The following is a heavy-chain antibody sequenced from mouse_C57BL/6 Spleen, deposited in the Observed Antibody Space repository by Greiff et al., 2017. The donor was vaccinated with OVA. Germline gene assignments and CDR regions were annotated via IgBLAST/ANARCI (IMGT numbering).Heavy chain of an antibody. D-gene: IGHD2-4*01. CDR2: IDPSDSYT. J-gene: IGHJ4*01. V-gene: IGHV1-59*01. CDR3: ARGLYDYGRYAMDY. CDR1: GYTFTSYW. Sequence: QVQLQQPGAELVRPGTSVKLSCKASGYTFTSYWMHWVKQRPGQGLEWIGVIDPSDSYTNYNQKFKGKATLTVDTSSSTAYMQLSSLTSEDSAVYYCARGLYDYGRYAMDYWGQGTSVTVSS.